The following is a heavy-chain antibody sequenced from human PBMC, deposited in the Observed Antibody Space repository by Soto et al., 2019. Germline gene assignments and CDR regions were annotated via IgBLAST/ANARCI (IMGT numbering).Heavy chain of an antibody. CDR1: GYTFTGYY. J-gene: IGHJ2*01. D-gene: IGHD5-18*01. Sequence: QVQLVQSGAEVKKPGASVKVSCKASGYTFTGYYMHWVRQAPGQGLEWMGWINPNSGGTNYAQKFQGWVTMTRDTSISTAYMELSRLRSDDTAVYYCARGSGYSYGYDWYFDLWGRGTLVTVSS. V-gene: IGHV1-2*04. CDR2: INPNSGGT. CDR3: ARGSGYSYGYDWYFDL.